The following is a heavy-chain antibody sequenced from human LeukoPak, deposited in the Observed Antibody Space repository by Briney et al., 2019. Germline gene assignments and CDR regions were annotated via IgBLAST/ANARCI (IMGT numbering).Heavy chain of an antibody. Sequence: GGSLRLSCAASGFSFDDYAMHWVRQAPGKGLEWFSLFSWDGGSTYYADSVKGRFTISRDNSKNSLYLQMNSLRAEDTALYYCAKDSSQNYYDSSGYIDYWGQGTLVTVSS. CDR2: FSWDGGST. V-gene: IGHV3-43D*03. CDR1: GFSFDDYA. J-gene: IGHJ4*02. D-gene: IGHD3-22*01. CDR3: AKDSSQNYYDSSGYIDY.